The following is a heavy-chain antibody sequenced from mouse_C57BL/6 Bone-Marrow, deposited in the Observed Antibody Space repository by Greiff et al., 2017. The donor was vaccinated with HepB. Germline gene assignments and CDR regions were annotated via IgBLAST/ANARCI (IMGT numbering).Heavy chain of an antibody. J-gene: IGHJ4*01. D-gene: IGHD1-1*01. CDR2: INPYNGGT. Sequence: EVQLQQSGPVLVKPGASVKMSCKASGYTFTDYYMNWVKQSLGKSLEWIGVINPYNGGTSYNQKFKGKATLTVDKSSSTAYMELNSLTSEDSAVYYCERRDTTGWGDYWGQGTSVTVSS. V-gene: IGHV1-19*01. CDR3: ERRDTTGWGDY. CDR1: GYTFTDYY.